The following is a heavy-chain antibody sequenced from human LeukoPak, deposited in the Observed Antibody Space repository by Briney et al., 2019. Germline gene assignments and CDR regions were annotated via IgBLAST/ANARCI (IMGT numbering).Heavy chain of an antibody. J-gene: IGHJ6*03. CDR1: GGSISSYY. CDR2: IYYSGST. CDR3: ARVSSLWSGYYSGGYYYYYMDV. Sequence: SETLSLTCTVSGGSISSYYWSWIRQPPGKGLEWIGYIYYSGSTNYNPSLKSRVTISVDTSKNQFSLKLSSVTAADTAVYYCARVSSLWSGYYSGGYYYYYMDVCGKGTTVTVSS. D-gene: IGHD3-3*01. V-gene: IGHV4-59*01.